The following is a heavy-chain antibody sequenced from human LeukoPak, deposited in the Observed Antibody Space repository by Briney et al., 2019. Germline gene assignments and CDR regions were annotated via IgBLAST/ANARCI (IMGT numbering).Heavy chain of an antibody. CDR3: ASESRDAFDI. J-gene: IGHJ3*02. Sequence: SETLSLTCTVSGGSISGYYWSWIRQPAGKGLEWIGRVYTSGSTNYSPSLKSRVTMSVDMSKNQFSLKLSSVTAADTAVYYCASESRDAFDIWGQGTMVTVSS. V-gene: IGHV4-4*07. CDR1: GGSISGYY. CDR2: VYTSGST.